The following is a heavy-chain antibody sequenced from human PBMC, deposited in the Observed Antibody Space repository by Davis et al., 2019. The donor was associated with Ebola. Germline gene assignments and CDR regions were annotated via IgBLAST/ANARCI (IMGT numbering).Heavy chain of an antibody. Sequence: MPSETLSLTCTVSGGSISSSSYYWGWIRQPPGKGLEWIGSIDYSGSTYYNPSLKSRVTIPVDTPKNQFSLKLRSVTAADTAVYYCAKETEQWLVQVGYYFDYWGQGTLVTVSS. V-gene: IGHV4-39*02. CDR1: GGSISSSSYY. J-gene: IGHJ4*02. CDR3: AKETEQWLVQVGYYFDY. D-gene: IGHD6-19*01. CDR2: IDYSGST.